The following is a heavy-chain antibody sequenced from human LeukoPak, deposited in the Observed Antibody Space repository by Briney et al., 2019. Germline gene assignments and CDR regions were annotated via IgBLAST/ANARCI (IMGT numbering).Heavy chain of an antibody. CDR2: ISGSGGST. Sequence: GGSLRLSCAASGFTFSSYAMSWVRQAPGKGLEWVSAISGSGGSTYYADSVKGRFTISRDNSKNTLYLQMNSLIPEDTAVYYCARVGRGSSFKVHYFDYWGQGTLVTVSS. CDR1: GFTFSSYA. CDR3: ARVGRGSSFKVHYFDY. V-gene: IGHV3-23*01. D-gene: IGHD5-18*01. J-gene: IGHJ4*02.